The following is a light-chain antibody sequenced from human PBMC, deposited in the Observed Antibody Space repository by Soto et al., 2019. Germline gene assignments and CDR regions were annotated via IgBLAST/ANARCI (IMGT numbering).Light chain of an antibody. CDR2: GAS. Sequence: EIVLTQSPGTLSLSPGEIATLSCSASQSVSSSNLAWYQQKPGQAPRLLIYGASSRTTGIPDRFSGSGSGTDFTLTISILEPEDFAVYYCQQYGGSRTFGQGTKVE. CDR1: QSVSSSN. CDR3: QQYGGSRT. V-gene: IGKV3-20*01. J-gene: IGKJ1*01.